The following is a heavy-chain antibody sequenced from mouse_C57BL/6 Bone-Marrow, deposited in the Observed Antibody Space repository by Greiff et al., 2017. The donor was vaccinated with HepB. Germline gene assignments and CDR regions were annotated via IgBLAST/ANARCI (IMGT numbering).Heavy chain of an antibody. CDR1: GYTFTSYW. CDR2: IDPSDSYT. Sequence: VKLQQPGAELVMPGASVKLSCKASGYTFTSYWMHWVKQRPGQGLEWIGEIDPSDSYTNYNQKFKGKSTLTVDKSSSTAYMQLSSLTSEDSAVYYCARAPTVATGFDYWGQGTTLTVSS. V-gene: IGHV1-69*01. J-gene: IGHJ2*01. CDR3: ARAPTVATGFDY. D-gene: IGHD1-1*01.